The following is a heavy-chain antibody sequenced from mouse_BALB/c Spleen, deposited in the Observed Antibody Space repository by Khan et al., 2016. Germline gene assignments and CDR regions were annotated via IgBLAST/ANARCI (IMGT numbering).Heavy chain of an antibody. CDR1: GYTFTNYG. CDR3: GEDYCSSNWFAY. V-gene: IGHV9-3*02. CDR2: INTNTGEP. D-gene: IGHD1-1*01. Sequence: QIQLVQSGPELKKPGETVKISCKASGYTFTNYGMNWVKQAPGKGLKWMGWINTNTGEPTYAEEFKGRFAFALETSASTAYLQINNLKNEDTATXFCGEDYCSSNWFAYWGQGTLVTVSA. J-gene: IGHJ3*01.